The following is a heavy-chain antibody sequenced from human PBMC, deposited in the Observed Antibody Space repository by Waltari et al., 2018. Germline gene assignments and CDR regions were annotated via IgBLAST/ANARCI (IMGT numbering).Heavy chain of an antibody. J-gene: IGHJ4*02. D-gene: IGHD3-3*01. CDR3: ASLDRNNYDFWSGKEYYFDY. CDR1: VGSISSSSYY. V-gene: IGHV4-39*01. Sequence: QLQLQESGPGLVKPSETLSLTCTVSVGSISSSSYYWGWIRQPPGKGLEWIGSIYYSGSTYYNPSLKSRVTISVDTSKNQFSLKLSSVTAADTAVYYCASLDRNNYDFWSGKEYYFDYWGQGTLVTVSS. CDR2: IYYSGST.